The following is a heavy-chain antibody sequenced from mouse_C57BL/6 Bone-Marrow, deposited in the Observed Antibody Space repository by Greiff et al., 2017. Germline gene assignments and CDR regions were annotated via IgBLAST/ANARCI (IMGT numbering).Heavy chain of an antibody. D-gene: IGHD1-1*01. CDR3: AREAYYYGSPWFAY. V-gene: IGHV15-2*01. Sequence: VQLQQSGSELRSPGSSVKLSCKDFDSEVFPIAYMSWVRQKPGHGFEWIGGILPSIGRTIYGEKFEDKATLDADTLSNTAYLELNSLTSEDAAIYSCAREAYYYGSPWFAYWGQGTLVTVSA. J-gene: IGHJ3*01. CDR1: DSEVFPIAY. CDR2: ILPSIGRT.